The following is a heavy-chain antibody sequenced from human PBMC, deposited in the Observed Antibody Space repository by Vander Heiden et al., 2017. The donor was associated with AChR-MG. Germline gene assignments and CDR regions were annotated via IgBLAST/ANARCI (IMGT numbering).Heavy chain of an antibody. CDR3: AREWGSDFWSDNPLYDY. CDR1: GFTFSSYS. V-gene: IGHV3-21*01. CDR2: ISSSGSYI. J-gene: IGHJ4*02. Sequence: EVQLVESGGGLVKPGGSLRVPCAASGFTFSSYSMNWVRQAPGKGLEWVSSISSSGSYIYYADSVKGRFTISRDNAKSSLYLQMISLRAEDTAVYYCAREWGSDFWSDNPLYDYWGQGTLVTVSS. D-gene: IGHD3-3*01.